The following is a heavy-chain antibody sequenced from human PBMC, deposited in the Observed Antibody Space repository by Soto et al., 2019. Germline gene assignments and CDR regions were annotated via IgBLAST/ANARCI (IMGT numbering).Heavy chain of an antibody. Sequence: GGSLRLSCASSGFTFSSYAMNWVRQAPGKGLEWVSTISGSSSYIYYADSVKGRFTISKDNAKNSVFLQMNSLRAEDTAVYYCARPRGSTSSSSDYWGQGTLVTVSS. CDR3: ARPRGSTSSSSDY. J-gene: IGHJ4*02. CDR1: GFTFSSYA. D-gene: IGHD6-6*01. CDR2: ISGSSSYI. V-gene: IGHV3-21*01.